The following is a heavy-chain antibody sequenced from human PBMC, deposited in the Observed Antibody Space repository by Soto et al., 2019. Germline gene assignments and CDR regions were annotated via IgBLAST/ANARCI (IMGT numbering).Heavy chain of an antibody. CDR3: ATWHEREHAYDV. CDR1: GLTISGKKY. J-gene: IGHJ3*01. D-gene: IGHD1-1*01. V-gene: IGHV3-53*01. Sequence: GGSLRLSCGAFGLTISGKKYVAWVRQAPGNGLEWVSGLYDVDGSFYADSLRGRFTTSSDSSKTTVYLQMNDLRPDDTAVYYCATWHEREHAYDVWGQGTTVTVSS. CDR2: LYDVDGS.